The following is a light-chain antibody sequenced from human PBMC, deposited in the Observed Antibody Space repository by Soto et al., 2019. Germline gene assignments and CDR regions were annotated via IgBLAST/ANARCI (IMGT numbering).Light chain of an antibody. J-gene: IGKJ5*01. CDR2: DAS. Sequence: ENVLTQSPATLSLSPGERATLSCRASQSVSNNLAWYQQKPGQAPRLLIYDASNRATGIPARFSGSGSGTDFTLTISNLQPEDFAVYYCHQRSNWPPTFGGGTRLEIK. CDR1: QSVSNN. V-gene: IGKV3-11*01. CDR3: HQRSNWPPT.